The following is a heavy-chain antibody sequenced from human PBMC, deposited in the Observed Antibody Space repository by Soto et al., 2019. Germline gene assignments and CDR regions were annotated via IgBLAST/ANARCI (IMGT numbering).Heavy chain of an antibody. CDR3: ARGPLYCSGGSCYGAVEYDFDY. CDR2: IYYSGST. CDR1: GVSISSGDYY. V-gene: IGHV4-30-4*01. Sequence: TLSLTCTVSGVSISSGDYYWSWIRQPPGKGLEWIGYIYYSGSTYYNPSLKSRVTISVDTSKNQFSLKLSSVTAADTAVYYCARGPLYCSGGSCYGAVEYDFDYWGQGTLVTVSS. J-gene: IGHJ4*02. D-gene: IGHD2-15*01.